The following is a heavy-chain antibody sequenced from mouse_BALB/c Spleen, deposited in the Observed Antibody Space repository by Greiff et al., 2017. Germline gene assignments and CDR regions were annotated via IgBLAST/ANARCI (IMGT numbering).Heavy chain of an antibody. V-gene: IGHV5-4*02. J-gene: IGHJ4*01. D-gene: IGHD2-1*01. Sequence: EVMLVESGGGLVKPGGSLKLSCAASGFTFSDYYMYWVRQTPEKRLEWVATISDGGSYTYYPDSVKGRFTISRDNAKNNLYLQMSSLKSEDTAMYYCAREYYGKAMDYWGQGTSVTVSS. CDR3: AREYYGKAMDY. CDR1: GFTFSDYY. CDR2: ISDGGSYT.